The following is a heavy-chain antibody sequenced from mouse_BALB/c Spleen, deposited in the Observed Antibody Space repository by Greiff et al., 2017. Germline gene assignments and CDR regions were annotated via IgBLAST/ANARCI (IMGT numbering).Heavy chain of an antibody. CDR1: GFTFSSFG. J-gene: IGHJ2*01. V-gene: IGHV5-17*02. Sequence: EVKLVESGGGLVQPGGSRKLSCAASGFTFSSFGMSWVRQAPEKGLEWVAYISSGSSTIYYADTGKGRCTIPRDNPKNTLFLQMTSLRSEDTAMNYCARSGTADYFDYWGQGTTLTVSS. CDR3: ARSGTADYFDY. CDR2: ISSGSSTI. D-gene: IGHD4-1*01.